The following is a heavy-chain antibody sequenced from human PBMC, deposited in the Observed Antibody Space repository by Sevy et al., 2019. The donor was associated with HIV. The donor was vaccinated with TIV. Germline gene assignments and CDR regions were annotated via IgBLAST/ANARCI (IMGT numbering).Heavy chain of an antibody. CDR2: FDPEDGET. Sequence: ASVKVSCKVYGHTLNRLGMHWVRQAPEKGLEWMGSFDPEDGETFQAQKFQGRVTMTDDTSTDTAYMELSSLRSEDTAVYYCAATKDYYENSGSPFDYWGQGTLVTVSS. J-gene: IGHJ4*02. D-gene: IGHD3-22*01. CDR3: AATKDYYENSGSPFDY. V-gene: IGHV1-24*01. CDR1: GHTLNRLG.